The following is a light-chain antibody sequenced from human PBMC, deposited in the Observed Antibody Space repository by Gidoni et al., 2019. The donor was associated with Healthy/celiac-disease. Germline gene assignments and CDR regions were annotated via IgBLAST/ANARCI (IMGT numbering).Light chain of an antibody. Sequence: SSELTQDPAVSVALGQTARITCQGHSLRSSYASWYQQKPGQAPVLVIYGKNNRPSGIPDRFSGSSSGNTASLTIPVAQAEDEADYYCNSRDSSGNHVVFGGGTKLTVL. V-gene: IGLV3-19*01. CDR3: NSRDSSGNHVV. J-gene: IGLJ2*01. CDR1: SLRSSY. CDR2: GKN.